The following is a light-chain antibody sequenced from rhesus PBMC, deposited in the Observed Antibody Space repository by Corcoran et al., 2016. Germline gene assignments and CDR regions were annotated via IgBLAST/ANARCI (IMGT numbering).Light chain of an antibody. J-gene: IGLJ1*01. Sequence: SSGLTQEPALSVALGHTVRMTCQGDSLKTYYAAWYQQKPGQVPVLVIYGNTNRPSGIPGRFSGSWSGDTGSLTITGAQVEDEADYYCSSWDNAGNDSDFGAGTRLTV. CDR2: GNT. CDR3: SSWDNAGNDSD. V-gene: IGLV3S11*01. CDR1: SLKTYY.